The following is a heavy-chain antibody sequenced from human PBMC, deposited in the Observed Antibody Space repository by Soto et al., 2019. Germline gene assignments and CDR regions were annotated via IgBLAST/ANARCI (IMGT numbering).Heavy chain of an antibody. D-gene: IGHD6-6*01. CDR3: AKYRVTWTYSSSEFDY. Sequence: GASVKVSCKASGYAFTSYGISWVRQAPGQGLEWMGWISAYNGNTNYAQKLQGRVTMTTDTSTSTAYMELRSLRSDDTAVYYCAKYRVTWTYSSSEFDYWGQGTLVTVSS. CDR1: GYAFTSYG. J-gene: IGHJ4*02. CDR2: ISAYNGNT. V-gene: IGHV1-18*01.